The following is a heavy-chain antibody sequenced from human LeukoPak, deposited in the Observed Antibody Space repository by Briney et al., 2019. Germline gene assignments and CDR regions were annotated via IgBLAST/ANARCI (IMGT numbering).Heavy chain of an antibody. D-gene: IGHD3/OR15-3a*01. V-gene: IGHV3-66*03. Sequence: TGGSLRLSCAVSGFILSDYYMSWVRQAPGKGLEWVGLIRDSGEAFYADFARGRFAISRDESENTLYLQMNSLRVEDTAVYFCARDRAANQDWVEFDPWGQGTPVIVSS. CDR2: IRDSGEA. CDR3: ARDRAANQDWVEFDP. CDR1: GFILSDYY. J-gene: IGHJ5*02.